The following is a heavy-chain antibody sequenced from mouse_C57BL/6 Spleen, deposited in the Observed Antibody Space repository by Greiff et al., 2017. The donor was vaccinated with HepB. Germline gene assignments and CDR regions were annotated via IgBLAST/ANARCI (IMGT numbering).Heavy chain of an antibody. J-gene: IGHJ4*01. V-gene: IGHV14-3*01. Sequence: EVQLQQSVAELVRPGASVKLSCTASGFNIKNTYMHWVKQRPEQGLEWIGRIDPANGNTKYAPKFQGKATITADTSSNTAYLQLSSLTSEDTANYYCARSDDYEFSYYCAMDYWGQGTSVTVSS. CDR2: IDPANGNT. CDR3: ARSDDYEFSYYCAMDY. D-gene: IGHD2-4*01. CDR1: GFNIKNTY.